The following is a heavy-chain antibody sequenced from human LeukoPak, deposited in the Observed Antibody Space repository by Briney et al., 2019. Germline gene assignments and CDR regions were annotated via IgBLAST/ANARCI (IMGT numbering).Heavy chain of an antibody. J-gene: IGHJ3*02. Sequence: TSETLSLTCTVSGDSFSSHYWSWIRQPPGKGLEWIGYISYIGSTNYNPSLKSRVPISIDTSKNQFSLKLSSVTAADPAVYYCARDLVTVTKGFDIWGQGTMVSVSS. CDR3: ARDLVTVTKGFDI. CDR2: ISYIGST. D-gene: IGHD4-17*01. CDR1: GDSFSSHY. V-gene: IGHV4-59*11.